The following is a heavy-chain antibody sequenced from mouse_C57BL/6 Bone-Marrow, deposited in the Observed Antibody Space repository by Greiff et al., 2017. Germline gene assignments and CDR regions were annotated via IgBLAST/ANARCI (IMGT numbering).Heavy chain of an antibody. CDR3: ARDYFGRVSHWFDY. J-gene: IGHJ2*01. CDR2: IDPSVSYT. V-gene: IGHV1-59*01. CDR1: GYTFTSYW. D-gene: IGHD1-1*01. Sequence: VQLQQPGAELVRPGTSVKLSCKASGYTFTSYWLHWVKQRPGQGLEWIGVIDPSVSYTKYNQKFKGKATLTVDTSSSTAYMQLSSLTSEDSAVYYCARDYFGRVSHWFDYWGQGTTLTVSS.